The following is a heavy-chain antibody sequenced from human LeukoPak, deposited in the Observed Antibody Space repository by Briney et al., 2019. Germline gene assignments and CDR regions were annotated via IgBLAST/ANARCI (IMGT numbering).Heavy chain of an antibody. CDR2: IYYSGST. V-gene: IGHV4-59*01. D-gene: IGHD4-17*01. Sequence: PSETLSLTCTVSGGSISSYYWSWIRQPPGKGLEWIGYIYYSGSTNYNPSLKSRVTISVDTSKNQFSLKLSSVTAADTAVYYCARFYGDYGRWFDPWGQGTLVTVSS. CDR3: ARFYGDYGRWFDP. J-gene: IGHJ5*02. CDR1: GGSISSYY.